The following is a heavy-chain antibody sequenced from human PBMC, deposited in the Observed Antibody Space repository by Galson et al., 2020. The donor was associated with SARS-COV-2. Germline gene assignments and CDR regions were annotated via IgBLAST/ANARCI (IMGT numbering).Heavy chain of an antibody. Sequence: GGSLRLSCAASGFTFSSYGMHCVRQAPGNELEWVAALRYDGSHQNHADSVKGRFTISRDNSKNPLYLQVNSLRAEGTAVSYCARDWLYSSGWPVDYWGQGTLVTVSS. V-gene: IGHV3-33*01. D-gene: IGHD6-19*01. CDR3: ARDWLYSSGWPVDY. CDR2: LRYDGSHQ. CDR1: GFTFSSYG. J-gene: IGHJ4*02.